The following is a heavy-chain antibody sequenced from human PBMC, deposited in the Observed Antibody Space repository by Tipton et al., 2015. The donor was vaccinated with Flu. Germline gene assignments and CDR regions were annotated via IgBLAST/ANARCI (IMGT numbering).Heavy chain of an antibody. CDR2: IRSKPYGGTR. V-gene: IGHV3-49*04. Sequence: SLRLSCTGSGFTFGDDTMSWVRQAPGKGLEWVSFIRSKPYGGTREYAASVKGRFTISRDDSKSIAYLQMNSLKTEDTAVYYCTRHTRRSSKYRTGGYYYGMDVWGQGTTVTVSS. J-gene: IGHJ6*02. CDR3: TRHTRRSSKYRTGGYYYGMDV. CDR1: GFTFGDDT. D-gene: IGHD4-11*01.